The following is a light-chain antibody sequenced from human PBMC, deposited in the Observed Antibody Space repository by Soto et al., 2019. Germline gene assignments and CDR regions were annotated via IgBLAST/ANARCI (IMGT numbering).Light chain of an antibody. CDR2: DVN. Sequence: QAVVTQPRSVSGSPGQSVTISCTGISSGFGDYNYVSWYQQHPGKAPKLMIFDVNRRPSGVPDRFSDSKSGNTASLTISGLQAEDEADYYFCLYAGTYTFIFGTGTKVTVL. CDR3: CLYAGTYTFI. V-gene: IGLV2-11*01. CDR1: SSGFGDYNY. J-gene: IGLJ1*01.